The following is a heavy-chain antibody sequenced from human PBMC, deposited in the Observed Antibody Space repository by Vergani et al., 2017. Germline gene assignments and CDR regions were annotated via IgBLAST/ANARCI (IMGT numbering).Heavy chain of an antibody. D-gene: IGHD3-22*01. V-gene: IGHV3-21*02. CDR3: AKDYNIMGALHY. Sequence: EVQLVESGGGLVKPGGSLRLSCAASGFSFSSYSMNWVRQAPGKGLEWVASISGSSSYVFYRDSVEGRFTITRDNAKKSVYLKLKTLRAEDTGVYYCAKDYNIMGALHYWGQGTLVAVSS. J-gene: IGHJ4*02. CDR1: GFSFSSYS. CDR2: ISGSSSYV.